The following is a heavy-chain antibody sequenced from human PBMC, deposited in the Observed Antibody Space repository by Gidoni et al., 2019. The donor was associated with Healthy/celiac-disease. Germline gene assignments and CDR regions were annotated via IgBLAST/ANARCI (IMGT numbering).Heavy chain of an antibody. CDR3: ARDQDGTRGSGSYFPVYYYYYYGMDV. CDR2: INSDGSST. J-gene: IGHJ6*02. D-gene: IGHD3-10*01. V-gene: IGHV3-74*01. CDR1: GCPFGSYW. Sequence: EVQLVESGGGLVQPGGSLRLSCAASGCPFGSYWMHWVRQAPGKGLVWVSRINSDGSSTSYADAVKGRFTISRDNAKNTLYLQMNSLRAEDTAVYYCARDQDGTRGSGSYFPVYYYYYYGMDVWGQGTTVTVSS.